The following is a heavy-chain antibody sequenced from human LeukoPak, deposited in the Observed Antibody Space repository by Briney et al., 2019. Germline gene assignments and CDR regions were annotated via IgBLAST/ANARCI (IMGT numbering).Heavy chain of an antibody. V-gene: IGHV4-59*01. J-gene: IGHJ3*02. D-gene: IGHD3-22*01. CDR3: ARVIDYYDSSGYYAAGAFDI. CDR2: IYYSGST. Sequence: SETLSLTCTVSGGSISSYYWSWIRQPPGKGLEWFGYIYYSGSTNYNPSLKSRVTISVDTSKNQFSLKLSSVTAEDTAVYCCARVIDYYDSSGYYAAGAFDIWGQGTMVTVSS. CDR1: GGSISSYY.